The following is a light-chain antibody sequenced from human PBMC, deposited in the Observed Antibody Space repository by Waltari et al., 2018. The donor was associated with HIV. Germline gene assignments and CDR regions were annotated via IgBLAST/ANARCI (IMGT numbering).Light chain of an antibody. J-gene: IGLJ2*01. Sequence: QSALTQPASVSGSPGQSITISCSGTNNYNHVPWYHQYPGKAPKLLLYDVSKRPSGVSNRFSGSKSGNTASLTISGLQAEDEGDYHCCSYAGGSTLVFGGGTKLTVL. CDR2: DVS. CDR3: CSYAGGSTLV. CDR1: NNYNH. V-gene: IGLV2-23*02.